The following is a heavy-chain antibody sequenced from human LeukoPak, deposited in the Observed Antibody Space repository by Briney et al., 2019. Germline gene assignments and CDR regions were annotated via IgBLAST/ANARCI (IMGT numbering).Heavy chain of an antibody. V-gene: IGHV4-59*11. D-gene: IGHD4-17*01. CDR3: ARSNDYGDSGEDAFDI. CDR1: GGSISSHY. J-gene: IGHJ3*02. CDR2: IYYSGRT. Sequence: SETLSLTCTVSGGSISSHYWSWILQPQGKGLEWIGYIYYSGRTNYNPSLKSRVTISVDTSKNQFSLKLSSVTAADTAVYYCARSNDYGDSGEDAFDIWGQGTMVTVSS.